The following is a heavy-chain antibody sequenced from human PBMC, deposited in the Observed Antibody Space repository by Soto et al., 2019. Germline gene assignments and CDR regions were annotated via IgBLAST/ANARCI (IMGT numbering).Heavy chain of an antibody. CDR2: ISGSGGST. D-gene: IGHD6-19*01. J-gene: IGHJ4*02. CDR1: GFTLTNNG. CDR3: AKDVAGPFDY. Sequence: PGGSLRLSCVASGFTLTNNGMHWVRQAPGQGLEWVSAISGSGGSTYYADSVKGRFTISRDNSKNTLYLQMNSLRAEDTAVYYCAKDVAGPFDYWGQGTLVTVSS. V-gene: IGHV3-23*01.